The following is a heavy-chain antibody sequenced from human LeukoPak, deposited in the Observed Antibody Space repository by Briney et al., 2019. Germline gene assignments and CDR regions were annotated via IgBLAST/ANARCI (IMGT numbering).Heavy chain of an antibody. Sequence: SETLSLTCTVSGGSISSYYWSWLRQPPGKGLEWIGYIYYSGSTNYNPSLKSRVTISVDTSKNQFSLKLSSVTAADTAVYYCARAYGSGTPIGGFDYWGQGTLVTVSS. J-gene: IGHJ4*02. V-gene: IGHV4-59*01. CDR3: ARAYGSGTPIGGFDY. CDR2: IYYSGST. CDR1: GGSISSYY. D-gene: IGHD3-10*01.